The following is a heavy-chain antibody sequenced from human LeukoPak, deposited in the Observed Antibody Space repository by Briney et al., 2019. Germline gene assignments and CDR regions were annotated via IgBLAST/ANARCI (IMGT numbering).Heavy chain of an antibody. CDR3: AEIGITMIGGV. CDR2: ISSSGSTI. D-gene: IGHD3-10*02. V-gene: IGHV3-48*03. Sequence: GGSLRLSCAASGFTFSSYEMNWVRQAPGKGLEWVSYISSSGSTIYYADSVKGRFTISRDNAKNSLYLQMNSLRADDTAVYYCAEIGITMIGGVWGKGTTVTISS. J-gene: IGHJ6*04. CDR1: GFTFSSYE.